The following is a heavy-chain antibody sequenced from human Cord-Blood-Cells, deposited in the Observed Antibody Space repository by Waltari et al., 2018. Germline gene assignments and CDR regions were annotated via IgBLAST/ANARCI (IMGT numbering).Heavy chain of an antibody. J-gene: IGHJ4*02. V-gene: IGHV4-34*01. Sequence: QVQLQQWGAGLLKPSAPLSLTCAVYGGSFSGYYWSWIRQPPGKGLEWIGEINHRGSTNYNPSLKSRVTISVDTSKNQFSLKLSSVTAADTAVYYCARRAFYYYDSSGYYYWGQGTLVTVSS. CDR3: ARRAFYYYDSSGYYY. D-gene: IGHD3-22*01. CDR1: GGSFSGYY. CDR2: INHRGST.